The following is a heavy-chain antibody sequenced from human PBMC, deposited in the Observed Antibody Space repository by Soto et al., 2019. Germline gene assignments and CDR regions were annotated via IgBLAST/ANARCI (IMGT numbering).Heavy chain of an antibody. CDR2: IFYTGGT. J-gene: IGHJ4*02. D-gene: IGHD6-6*01. CDR1: GGSTSSDS. Sequence: SETLSLTCTVSGGSTSSDSWSWIRQPPGKGLEWIGFIFYTGGTRYNPSLESRVTISLDTSQNQFSLKLHSVTAADTAVYYCARRSRSSSVWYYFDYWGRGTLVTVSS. CDR3: ARRSRSSSVWYYFDY. V-gene: IGHV4-59*01.